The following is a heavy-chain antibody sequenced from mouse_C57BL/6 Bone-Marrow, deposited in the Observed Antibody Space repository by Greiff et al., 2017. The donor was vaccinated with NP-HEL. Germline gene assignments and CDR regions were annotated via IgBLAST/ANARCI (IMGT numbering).Heavy chain of an antibody. Sequence: EVKLMESGAELVRPGASVKLSCTASGFNIKDDYMHWVKQRPEQGLEWIGWIDPANGDTGSASKFQGKATITADTSSNTADLQLSSLTAEDTAVYYCSTTCYFDYWGQGTTLTVSS. CDR1: GFNIKDDY. CDR3: STTCYFDY. V-gene: IGHV14-4*01. CDR2: IDPANGDT. J-gene: IGHJ2*01.